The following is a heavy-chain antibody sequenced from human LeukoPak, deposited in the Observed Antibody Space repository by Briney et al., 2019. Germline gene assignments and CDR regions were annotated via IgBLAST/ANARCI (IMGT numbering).Heavy chain of an antibody. J-gene: IGHJ4*02. CDR2: MNPNSGNT. CDR1: GYTFTSYD. V-gene: IGHV1-8*03. D-gene: IGHD3-22*01. Sequence: ASVKVSCKASGYTFTSYDINWVRQATGQGLEWMGWMNPNSGNTGYAQKFQGRVTITRNTSISTAYMELSSLRSEDTAVYYCATSSRFMRSSGPLYYFDYWGQGTLVTVSS. CDR3: ATSSRFMRSSGPLYYFDY.